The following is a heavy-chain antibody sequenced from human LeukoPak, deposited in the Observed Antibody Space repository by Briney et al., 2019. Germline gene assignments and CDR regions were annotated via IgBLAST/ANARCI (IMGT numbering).Heavy chain of an antibody. V-gene: IGHV3-64*01. CDR2: ISSNGGST. CDR1: GFTFSSYA. CDR3: ARVQYDILTGPLDY. D-gene: IGHD3-9*01. J-gene: IGHJ4*02. Sequence: GGSLRLSCAASGFTFSSYAMHWVRQAPGKGLEYVSAISSNGGSTYYANSVKGRFTISRDNSKNTLYLQMGSLRAEDMAVYYCARVQYDILTGPLDYWGQGTLVTVSS.